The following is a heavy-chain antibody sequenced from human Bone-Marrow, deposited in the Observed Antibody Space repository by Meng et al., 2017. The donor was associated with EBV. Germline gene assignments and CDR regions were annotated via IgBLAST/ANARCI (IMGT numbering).Heavy chain of an antibody. CDR2: LIPMLGAP. Sequence: QVQLGQSAAEVKEPGSSVKVSCKTSGGNFRNYAISWVRQAPGQGLEWLGGLIPMLGAPNYAQKFQGRVTITADESTSTHYMDLNSLRSEDTAVYYCASESGRGYTPDYWGQGTLVTVSS. CDR1: GGNFRNYA. V-gene: IGHV1-69*01. J-gene: IGHJ4*02. CDR3: ASESGRGYTPDY. D-gene: IGHD3-10*01.